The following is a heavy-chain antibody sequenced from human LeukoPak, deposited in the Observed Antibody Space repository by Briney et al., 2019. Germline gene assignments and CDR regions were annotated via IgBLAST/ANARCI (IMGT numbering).Heavy chain of an antibody. V-gene: IGHV4-38-2*02. D-gene: IGHD6-13*01. J-gene: IGHJ3*02. CDR2: VYHSGTT. CDR3: ARLKNWYDAFDI. Sequence: PSETLSLTCSVSGYSISSGYYWGWIRQPPGKGLEWIGNVYHSGTTYYNPSLKSRVTISVDTSKNQFSLRLTSVTAADTAVYYCARLKNWYDAFDIWGQGTMVTVSS. CDR1: GYSISSGYY.